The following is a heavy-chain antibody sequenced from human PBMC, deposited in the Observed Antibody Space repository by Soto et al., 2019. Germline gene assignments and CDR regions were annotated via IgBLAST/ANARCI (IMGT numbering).Heavy chain of an antibody. J-gene: IGHJ5*02. Sequence: GGSLRLACAASGFTFSSYGMHWVRQAPGKGLEWVAVISYDGSNKYYADSVKGRFTISRDNPKNTLYLQMNSLRAEDTAVYYCARHPERIAQIGWFDPWGQGTRVTVAS. V-gene: IGHV3-30*03. CDR1: GFTFSSYG. CDR2: ISYDGSNK. D-gene: IGHD6-13*01. CDR3: ARHPERIAQIGWFDP.